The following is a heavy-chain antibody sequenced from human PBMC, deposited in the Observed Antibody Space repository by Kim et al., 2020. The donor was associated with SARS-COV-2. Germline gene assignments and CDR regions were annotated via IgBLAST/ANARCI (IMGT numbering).Heavy chain of an antibody. Sequence: ASVKVSCKASGYTFTSYAMNWVRQAPGQGLEWMGWINTNTGNPTYAQGFTGRFVFSLDTSVSTAYLQISSLKAEDTAVYYCARSRIPSCSSTSCPPWGFDYWGQGTLVTVSS. D-gene: IGHD2-2*01. CDR1: GYTFTSYA. J-gene: IGHJ4*02. CDR2: INTNTGNP. CDR3: ARSRIPSCSSTSCPPWGFDY. V-gene: IGHV7-4-1*02.